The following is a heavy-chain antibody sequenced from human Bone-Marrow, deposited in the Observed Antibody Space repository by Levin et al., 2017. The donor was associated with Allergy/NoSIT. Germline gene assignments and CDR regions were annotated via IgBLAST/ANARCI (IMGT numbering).Heavy chain of an antibody. CDR3: ARRGVGGDYNPLIDY. Sequence: ASETLSLTCAVYGGSFSGYYWSWIRQPPGKGLEWIGEINHSGSTNYNPSLKSRVTISVDTSKNQFSLRLRSVSAADTALYYCARRGVGGDYNPLIDYWGQGTLVTVSS. J-gene: IGHJ4*02. CDR1: GGSFSGYY. CDR2: INHSGST. V-gene: IGHV4-34*01. D-gene: IGHD4-17*01.